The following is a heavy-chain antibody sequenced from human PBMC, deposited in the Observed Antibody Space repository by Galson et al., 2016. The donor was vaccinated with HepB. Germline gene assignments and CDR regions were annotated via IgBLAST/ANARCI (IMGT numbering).Heavy chain of an antibody. Sequence: SLRLSCAASGFTFRSYWMHWVRQAPGKGLVWVSRINSDGSYINYADSVKGRFTISRDTAKNMLYLQMNSLRPEDTAVYYCARLNLVVVPASRSYYYSGLDVWGQGTTVTVSS. J-gene: IGHJ6*02. CDR1: GFTFRSYW. CDR3: ARLNLVVVPASRSYYYSGLDV. CDR2: INSDGSYI. V-gene: IGHV3-74*01. D-gene: IGHD2-2*01.